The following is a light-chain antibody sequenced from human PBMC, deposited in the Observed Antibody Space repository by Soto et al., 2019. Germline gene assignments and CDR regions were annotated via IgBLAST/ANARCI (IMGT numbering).Light chain of an antibody. CDR2: KVS. Sequence: DVVVTQSPLSLPVTLGQAASISCRSSQSLVHRDGNTYLSWFRQRPGQSPRRLIYKVSNREAGVTDRFSGSGSGTDFTLKISRVEAEDVGLYYCMQGSHWPPITVGQGTRLEIK. CDR1: QSLVHRDGNTY. J-gene: IGKJ5*01. CDR3: MQGSHWPPIT. V-gene: IGKV2-30*02.